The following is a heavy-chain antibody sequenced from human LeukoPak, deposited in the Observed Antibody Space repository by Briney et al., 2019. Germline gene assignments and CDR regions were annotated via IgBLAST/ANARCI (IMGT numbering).Heavy chain of an antibody. CDR3: ARDAQWELRAFDV. CDR2: IIPIFDRP. J-gene: IGHJ3*01. V-gene: IGHV1-69*06. Sequence: SVKVSCKASGGTFSSYAISWVRQAPGQGLEWMGGIIPIFDRPNYAQKFEGRVTITADKSTNTTYMEISSLTSDDTAVYYCARDAQWELRAFDVWGRGTMVIVSS. CDR1: GGTFSSYA. D-gene: IGHD1-26*01.